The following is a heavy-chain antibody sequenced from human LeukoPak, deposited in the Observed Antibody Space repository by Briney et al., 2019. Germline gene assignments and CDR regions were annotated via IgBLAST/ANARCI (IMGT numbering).Heavy chain of an antibody. CDR2: IYYTGST. J-gene: IGHJ4*02. D-gene: IGHD1-26*01. Sequence: KASETLSLTCTVSGGSISSYYWSWIRQPSGKGLEWIGYIYYTGSTNYNPSLKSRVTISVDTSKNQFSLKLSSVTAADTAVYYCARGNSGSYYGFDYWGQGTLVTVSS. CDR1: GGSISSYY. V-gene: IGHV4-59*01. CDR3: ARGNSGSYYGFDY.